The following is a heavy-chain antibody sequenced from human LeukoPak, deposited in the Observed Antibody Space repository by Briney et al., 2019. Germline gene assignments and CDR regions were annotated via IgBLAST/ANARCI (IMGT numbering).Heavy chain of an antibody. Sequence: GASVKVSCKASGGTFSSYAISWVRPAPGQGLEWMGGIIPIFGTANYAQKFQGRVTITADESTSTAYMELSSLRSEDTAVYYCARGVLTGTTLSGYYYYMDVWGKGTTVTVSS. CDR3: ARGVLTGTTLSGYYYYMDV. CDR2: IIPIFGTA. D-gene: IGHD1-7*01. J-gene: IGHJ6*03. CDR1: GGTFSSYA. V-gene: IGHV1-69*01.